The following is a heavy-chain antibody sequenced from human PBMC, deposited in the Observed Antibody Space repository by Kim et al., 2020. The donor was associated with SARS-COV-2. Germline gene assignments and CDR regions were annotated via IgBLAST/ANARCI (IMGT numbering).Heavy chain of an antibody. J-gene: IGHJ4*02. CDR3: ARGPTRNYFDY. CDR2: T. V-gene: IGHV4-61*03. Sequence: TNYTPSLASRVTISLDTSKNHFSLKLSSVTAADTAVYYCARGPTRNYFDYWGQGSLVTVSS.